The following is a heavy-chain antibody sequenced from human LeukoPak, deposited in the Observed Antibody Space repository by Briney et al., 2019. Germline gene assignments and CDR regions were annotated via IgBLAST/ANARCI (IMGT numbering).Heavy chain of an antibody. Sequence: PSETLSLTCTVSGGSISSYYWSWIRQPPGKGLEWIGYIYNSGSTNYNPSLKSRVTISVDTSKNQFSLKLSSVTAADTAVYYRARGITVASPWGQGTLVTVSS. V-gene: IGHV4-59*01. D-gene: IGHD6-19*01. CDR3: ARGITVASP. J-gene: IGHJ5*02. CDR1: GGSISSYY. CDR2: IYNSGST.